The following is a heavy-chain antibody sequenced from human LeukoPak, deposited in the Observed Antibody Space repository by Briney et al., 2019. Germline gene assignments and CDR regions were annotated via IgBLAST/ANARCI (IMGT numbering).Heavy chain of an antibody. D-gene: IGHD1-1*01. CDR1: GYTLTSYG. V-gene: IGHV1-18*01. Sequence: ASVKVSHKTSGYTLTSYGIRWVRQAPGHGLEWMGWISAYNGNTNYAQKLQGRVTMTADTSTSTAYMELRSLRSDDTAVYYCARGEHNWFDPWGQGTLVTVSS. J-gene: IGHJ5*02. CDR3: ARGEHNWFDP. CDR2: ISAYNGNT.